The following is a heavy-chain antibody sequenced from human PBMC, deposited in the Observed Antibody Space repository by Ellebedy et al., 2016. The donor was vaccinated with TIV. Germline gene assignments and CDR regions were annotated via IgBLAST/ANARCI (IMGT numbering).Heavy chain of an antibody. Sequence: SETLSLTCSVSGGSISSSDYYWGWVRQPPGKGLEWIANIFHTGNSYYNTSLKSPVTVSVDTSKNQFSLKLSSVTAADTAVYYCARHDGYDSSGYYGIAALDIWGQGTMVTVSS. V-gene: IGHV4-39*01. D-gene: IGHD3-22*01. CDR2: IFHTGNS. CDR3: ARHDGYDSSGYYGIAALDI. CDR1: GGSISSSDYY. J-gene: IGHJ3*02.